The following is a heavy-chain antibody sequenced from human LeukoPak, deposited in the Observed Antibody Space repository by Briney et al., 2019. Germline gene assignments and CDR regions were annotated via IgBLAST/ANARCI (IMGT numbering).Heavy chain of an antibody. V-gene: IGHV1-2*02. CDR1: GYTFTSYG. CDR3: ARDSSSWDFDY. Sequence: GASVKVSCKASGYTFTSYGISWVRQAPGQGLEWMGWINPNSGGTNYAQKFQGRVTMTRDTSISTAYMELSRLRSDGTAVYYCARDSSSWDFDYWGQGTLVTVSS. J-gene: IGHJ4*02. CDR2: INPNSGGT. D-gene: IGHD6-13*01.